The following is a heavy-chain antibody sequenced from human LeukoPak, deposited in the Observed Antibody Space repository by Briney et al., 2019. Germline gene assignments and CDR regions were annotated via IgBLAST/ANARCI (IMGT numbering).Heavy chain of an antibody. Sequence: PGRSLRLSCAASGFTFSSYGMHWVRQAPGKGLEWVAVIWYDGSNKYYADSVKGRFTISRDNSKNTLYLQMNSLRAEDTAVYYCARGRYLDWLPYFFDYWGQGTLVTVSS. CDR1: GFTFSSYG. J-gene: IGHJ4*02. CDR3: ARGRYLDWLPYFFDY. V-gene: IGHV3-33*01. D-gene: IGHD3-9*01. CDR2: IWYDGSNK.